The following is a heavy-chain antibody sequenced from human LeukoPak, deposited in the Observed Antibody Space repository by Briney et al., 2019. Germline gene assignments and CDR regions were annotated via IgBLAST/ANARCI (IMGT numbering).Heavy chain of an antibody. CDR1: GFTFSSYW. D-gene: IGHD3-10*01. V-gene: IGHV3-74*01. CDR3: ARARAYYYGSGSYFRFDP. Sequence: PGGSLRLSCAASGFTFSSYWMHWVRQAPGKGLVWVSRINSDGSSTSYADSVKGRFTISRDNAKNTLYLQMNRLRAEDTAVYYCARARAYYYGSGSYFRFDPWGQGTLVTVSS. J-gene: IGHJ5*02. CDR2: INSDGSST.